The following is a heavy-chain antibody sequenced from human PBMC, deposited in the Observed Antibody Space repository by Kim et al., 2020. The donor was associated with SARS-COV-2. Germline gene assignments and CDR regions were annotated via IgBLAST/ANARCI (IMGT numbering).Heavy chain of an antibody. CDR1: GGSFSGYY. Sequence: SETLSLTCAVYGGSFSGYYWSWIRQPPGKGLEWIGEINHSGSTNYNPSLKSRVTISVDTSKNQFSLKLSSVTAADTAVYYCARGRRLLWFGELLRYYYGMDVWGQGTTVTVSS. V-gene: IGHV4-34*01. D-gene: IGHD3-10*01. CDR3: ARGRRLLWFGELLRYYYGMDV. CDR2: INHSGST. J-gene: IGHJ6*02.